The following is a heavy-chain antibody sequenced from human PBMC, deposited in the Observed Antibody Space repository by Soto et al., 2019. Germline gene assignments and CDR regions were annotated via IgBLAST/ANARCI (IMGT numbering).Heavy chain of an antibody. D-gene: IGHD5-18*01. V-gene: IGHV3-33*01. Sequence: PGGSLRLSFAASGFTFSSYGMHWGRQAPGKGLEWVAVIWYDGSNKYYADSVKGRFTISRDNSKNTLYLQMNSPRAEDTAVYYCARVTPARGYSYGYANYYYYGMEVWGQGTTVTVSS. CDR1: GFTFSSYG. CDR3: ARVTPARGYSYGYANYYYYGMEV. CDR2: IWYDGSNK. J-gene: IGHJ6*02.